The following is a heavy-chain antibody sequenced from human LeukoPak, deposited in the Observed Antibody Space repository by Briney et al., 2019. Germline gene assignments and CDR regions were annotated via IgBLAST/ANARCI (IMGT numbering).Heavy chain of an antibody. D-gene: IGHD1-26*01. CDR1: GGSISGYY. Sequence: SETLSLTCSVFGGSISGYYWSWIRQPPGKGLEWIAYIHYSGSTNYNPSLKSRVTISVDTSKNQFSLKLSSVTAADTAVYYCARRAKGSGSYDYWGQGTLVTVSS. V-gene: IGHV4-59*01. CDR2: IHYSGST. CDR3: ARRAKGSGSYDY. J-gene: IGHJ4*02.